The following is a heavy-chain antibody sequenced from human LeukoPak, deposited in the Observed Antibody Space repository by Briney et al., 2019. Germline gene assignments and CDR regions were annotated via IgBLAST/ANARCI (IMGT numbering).Heavy chain of an antibody. D-gene: IGHD3-10*01. Sequence: PSETLSLTCTVSGGSTSSYYWSWIRQPPGKGLEWIGYIYYSGSTNYNPSLKSRVTMSVDTSNNRFSLKLSSVTAADTAVYYCAREGVFTMVRGVITNWFDPWGQGTLVTFSS. CDR1: GGSTSSYY. J-gene: IGHJ5*02. V-gene: IGHV4-59*12. CDR2: IYYSGST. CDR3: AREGVFTMVRGVITNWFDP.